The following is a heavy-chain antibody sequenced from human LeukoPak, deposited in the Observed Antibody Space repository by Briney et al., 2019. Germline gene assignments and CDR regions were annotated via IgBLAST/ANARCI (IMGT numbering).Heavy chain of an antibody. V-gene: IGHV3-49*04. CDR2: IRSEPYGETA. CDR1: GFNFGDYA. CDR3: TRGRPEPRDGHNTWWFDP. D-gene: IGHD5-24*01. J-gene: IGHJ5*02. Sequence: PGRSPRLSCTASGFNFGDYAMNWVRQAPGKGLEWVGFIRSEPYGETAEYAASVKGRFTISRDDSKNIAYLQMNSLKTEDTAVYYCTRGRPEPRDGHNTWWFDPWGQGTLVTVSS.